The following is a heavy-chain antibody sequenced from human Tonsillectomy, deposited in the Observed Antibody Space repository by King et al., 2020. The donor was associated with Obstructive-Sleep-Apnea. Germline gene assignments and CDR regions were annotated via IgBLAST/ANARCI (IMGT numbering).Heavy chain of an antibody. D-gene: IGHD4-17*01. Sequence: EVQLVQSGGGVVQPGGSLRLSCAVSRFSFSSYWMGWVRQGPGKGLEWVANINEGGGETTYADSVKGRFTISRDNAKNSLFLQMNSLRAEDTAVYYCARVGGPIGDYGVFRFDPWGQGTLVTVSS. CDR2: INEGGGET. CDR1: RFSFSSYW. J-gene: IGHJ5*02. V-gene: IGHV3-7*03. CDR3: ARVGGPIGDYGVFRFDP.